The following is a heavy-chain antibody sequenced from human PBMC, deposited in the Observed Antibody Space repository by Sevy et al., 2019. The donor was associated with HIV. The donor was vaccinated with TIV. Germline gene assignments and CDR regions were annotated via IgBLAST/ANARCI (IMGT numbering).Heavy chain of an antibody. CDR3: AKVVRGSGIDY. CDR1: GFTFSSYG. V-gene: IGHV3-30*18. J-gene: IGHJ4*02. D-gene: IGHD3-10*01. Sequence: GSLRLSCAASGFTFSSYGMHWVRQAPGKGLEWVAVISYDGSNKYYADSVKGRFTISRDNSKNTLYLQMNSLRAEDTAVYYCAKVVRGSGIDYWGQGTLVTVSS. CDR2: ISYDGSNK.